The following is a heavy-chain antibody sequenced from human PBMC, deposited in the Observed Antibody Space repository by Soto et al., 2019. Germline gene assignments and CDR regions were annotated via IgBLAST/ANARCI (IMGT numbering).Heavy chain of an antibody. J-gene: IGHJ6*02. Sequence: QVQLVESGGGVVQPGRSLRLSCAASGFTFSSYAMHWVRQAPGKGLEWVAVISYDGSNKYYADSVKGRFTISRDNSKNXXYLQMNRLRGEDTGVYYCARDYYRFNSGYGFSMDVWGQGTTVTVSS. CDR3: ARDYYRFNSGYGFSMDV. CDR1: GFTFSSYA. D-gene: IGHD5-12*01. CDR2: ISYDGSNK. V-gene: IGHV3-30-3*01.